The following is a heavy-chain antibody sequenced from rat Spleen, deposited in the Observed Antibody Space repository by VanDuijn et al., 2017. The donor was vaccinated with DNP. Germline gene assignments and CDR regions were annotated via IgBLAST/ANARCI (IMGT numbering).Heavy chain of an antibody. CDR3: TTDHWFAH. CDR2: ISYDGSST. V-gene: IGHV5-7*01. J-gene: IGHJ3*01. Sequence: EVQLVESGGGLVQPGRSLKLSCAASGFSFSDYNMAWVRQAPKKGLEWVATISYDGSSTFYRDSVKGRFTVSRDDAKSTLYLQMDSLRSEDTATYYCTTDHWFAHWGQGTLVTVSS. CDR1: GFSFSDYN.